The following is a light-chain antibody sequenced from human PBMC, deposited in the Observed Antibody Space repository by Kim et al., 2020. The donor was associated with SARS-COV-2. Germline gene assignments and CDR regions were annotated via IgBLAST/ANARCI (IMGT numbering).Light chain of an antibody. Sequence: AALGDISTITCRSSQRSSSWLAWYQQKPGKAPKLLIYKAASLESGGPSRFSGSGSWTEFTLTISSLQPYDFSTYYCQQYNSYSSTFGQGTKVDIK. CDR1: QRSSSW. CDR2: KAA. V-gene: IGKV1-5*03. J-gene: IGKJ1*01. CDR3: QQYNSYSST.